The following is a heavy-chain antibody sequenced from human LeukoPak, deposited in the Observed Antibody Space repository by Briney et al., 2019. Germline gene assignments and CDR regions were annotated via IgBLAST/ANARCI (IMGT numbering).Heavy chain of an antibody. CDR2: IRHDGVYT. CDR1: GFTFNAYG. J-gene: IGHJ4*02. CDR3: AKDRQGQWLADFDY. D-gene: IGHD6-19*01. V-gene: IGHV3-30*02. Sequence: PGGSLRHSCAASGFTFNAYGMHWVRQAPGKGPEWVAFIRHDGVYTYYTDSVKGRFTISRDNSKNTLYLQMNSLRAEDTAVYYCAKDRQGQWLADFDYWGQGTLVTVSS.